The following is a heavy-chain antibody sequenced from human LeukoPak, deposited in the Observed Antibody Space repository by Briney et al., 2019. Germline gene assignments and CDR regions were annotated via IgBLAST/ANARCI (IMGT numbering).Heavy chain of an antibody. CDR3: ARETYYYDSSGYQADDY. CDR1: GYTFTGYY. J-gene: IGHJ4*02. Sequence: ASVKVSCKASGYTFTGYYMHWVRQAPGQGLEWMGRINPNSGGTNYAQKFQGRVTITRDTSISTAYMELSRLRSDDTAVYYCARETYYYDSSGYQADDYWGQGTLVTVSS. V-gene: IGHV1-2*06. CDR2: INPNSGGT. D-gene: IGHD3-22*01.